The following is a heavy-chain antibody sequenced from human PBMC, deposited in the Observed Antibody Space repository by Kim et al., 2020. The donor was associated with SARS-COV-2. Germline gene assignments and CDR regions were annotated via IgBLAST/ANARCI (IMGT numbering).Heavy chain of an antibody. CDR1: GFTFSSYA. V-gene: IGHV3-30-3*01. CDR2: ISYDGSNK. J-gene: IGHJ4*02. Sequence: GGSLRLSCAASGFTFSSYAMHWVRQAPGKGLEWVAVISYDGSNKYYSDSVKGRFTISRDNSKNTLYLQMNSLRAEDTAVYYCARMGSSGWGGPIDYWGQG. CDR3: ARMGSSGWGGPIDY. D-gene: IGHD6-19*01.